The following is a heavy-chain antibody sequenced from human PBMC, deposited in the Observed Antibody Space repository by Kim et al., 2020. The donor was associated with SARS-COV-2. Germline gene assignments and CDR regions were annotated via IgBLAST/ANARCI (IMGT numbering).Heavy chain of an antibody. CDR1: GGSFSGYY. CDR2: INHSGST. CDR3: ARGGGHRWFDP. V-gene: IGHV4-34*01. J-gene: IGHJ5*02. Sequence: SETLSLTCAVYGGSFSGYYWSWIRQPPGKGLEWIGEINHSGSTNYNPSLKSRVTISVDTSKNQFSLKLSSVTAADTAVYYCARGGGHRWFDPWGQGTLVTVSS.